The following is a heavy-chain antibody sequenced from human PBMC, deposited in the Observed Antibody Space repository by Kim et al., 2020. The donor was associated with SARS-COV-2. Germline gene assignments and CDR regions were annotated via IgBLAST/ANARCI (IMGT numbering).Heavy chain of an antibody. J-gene: IGHJ6*03. CDR1: GGSFSGYY. V-gene: IGHV4-34*01. Sequence: SETLSLTCAVYGGSFSGYYWSWIRQPPGKGLEWIGEINHSGSTNYNPSLKSRVTISVDTSKNQFSLKLSSVTAADTAVYYCEGSTRRSLYYYYMDVWGKGTTVTVSS. CDR3: EGSTRRSLYYYYMDV. D-gene: IGHD2-2*01. CDR2: INHSGST.